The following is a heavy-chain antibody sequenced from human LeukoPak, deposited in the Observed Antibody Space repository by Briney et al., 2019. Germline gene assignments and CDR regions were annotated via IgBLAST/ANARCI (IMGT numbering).Heavy chain of an antibody. CDR1: GGSISSNY. D-gene: IGHD2/OR15-2a*01. J-gene: IGHJ6*03. V-gene: IGHV4-59*07. Sequence: WDCLSLTCTVSGGSISSNYWSWIRQPPGKGLEWIGYIYNSGSTNYNPSLKSRVTISVDTSKNQFSLKLSSVTAADTAVYYCARVSPDNHFYYYYMDVWGKGTTVTASS. CDR3: ARVSPDNHFYYYYMDV. CDR2: IYNSGST.